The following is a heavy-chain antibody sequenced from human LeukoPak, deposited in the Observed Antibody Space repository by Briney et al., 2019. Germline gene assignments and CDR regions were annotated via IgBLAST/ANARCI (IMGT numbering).Heavy chain of an antibody. J-gene: IGHJ4*02. CDR2: ISYDGSNK. Sequence: GRSLRLSCAASGFTFSSYAMHRVRQAPGKGLEWVAVISYDGSNKYYADSVKGRFTISRDNSKNTLYLHMNSLRAEDTAVYYCARPYVDYYDSSGYYSYFDYWGQGTLVTVSS. D-gene: IGHD3-22*01. V-gene: IGHV3-30*01. CDR1: GFTFSSYA. CDR3: ARPYVDYYDSSGYYSYFDY.